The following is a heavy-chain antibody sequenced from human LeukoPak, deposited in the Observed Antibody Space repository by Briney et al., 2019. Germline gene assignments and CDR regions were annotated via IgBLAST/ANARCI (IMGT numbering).Heavy chain of an antibody. CDR2: INHSGST. D-gene: IGHD2-2*01. CDR1: GGSFSGYY. V-gene: IGHV4-34*01. Sequence: SETLSLTCAVYGGSFSGYYWSWIRQPPGKGLEWIGEINHSGSTNYNLSLKSRVTISVDTSKNQFSLKLSSVTAADTAVYYCARRGYQLLWYYYYYMDVWGKGTTVTISS. J-gene: IGHJ6*03. CDR3: ARRGYQLLWYYYYYMDV.